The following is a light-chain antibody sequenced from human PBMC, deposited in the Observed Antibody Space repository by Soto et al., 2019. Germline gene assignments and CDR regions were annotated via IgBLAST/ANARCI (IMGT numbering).Light chain of an antibody. J-gene: IGLJ3*02. CDR1: SSNIGAGYD. CDR2: GNS. V-gene: IGLV1-40*01. Sequence: QSVLTQPPSVSGAPGQRVTISCTGSSSNIGAGYDVHWYQQLPGTAPKLLIYGNSNRPSGVPDRFSGSKSGTSASLAITGLQAEDEADHYCQSYDSSLSGWVFGGVTKLTVL. CDR3: QSYDSSLSGWV.